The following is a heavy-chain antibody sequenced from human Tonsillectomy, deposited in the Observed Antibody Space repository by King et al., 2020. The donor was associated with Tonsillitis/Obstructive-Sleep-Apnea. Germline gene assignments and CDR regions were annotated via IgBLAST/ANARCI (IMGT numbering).Heavy chain of an antibody. J-gene: IGHJ2*01. CDR1: GFTFSSYE. CDR3: ARGFFVAWGRSYTEL. D-gene: IGHD3-3*01. Sequence: QLVQSGGGLVQPGGSLRLSCAASGFTFSSYEMNWVRQAPGQGLEWVSYISSSGSTIYYADSVKGRFTISRDNAKNSLYLQMNSLRAEDTAVYYCARGFFVAWGRSYTELCGRGTLVSVSS. CDR2: ISSSGSTI. V-gene: IGHV3-48*03.